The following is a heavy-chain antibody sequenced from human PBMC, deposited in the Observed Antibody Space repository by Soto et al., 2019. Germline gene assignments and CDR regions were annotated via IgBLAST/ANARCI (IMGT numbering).Heavy chain of an antibody. CDR1: GYTFTSYG. V-gene: IGHV1-18*04. J-gene: IGHJ4*02. D-gene: IGHD6-25*01. Sequence: QVQLVQSGTEVKKPGASVNVSCKAFGYTFTSYGFSWVRQVPGQGLEWLGWISTFNGDTQYAQTLKGRLTVTTDTSTTTVQMEVRRLTPADTAVYYCAREAGWQRMIPYDWGQGTLVTVS. CDR3: AREAGWQRMIPYD. CDR2: ISTFNGDT.